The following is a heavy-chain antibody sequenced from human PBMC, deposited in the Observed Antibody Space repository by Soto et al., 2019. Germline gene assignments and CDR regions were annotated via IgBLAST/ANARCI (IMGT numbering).Heavy chain of an antibody. CDR1: GYTFTDFG. J-gene: IGHJ5*02. Sequence: QVHLVQSGGEMKKLGASVKVSCKASGYTFTDFGISWVRQAPGQGLEWMGWISGFDGDRNYAQKFQGRVTLTTDTSATTAYMELRTRTSDDAAINYGARDYDRWGEGWFDPCGQGTRVTVSS. CDR2: ISGFDGDR. V-gene: IGHV1-18*01. CDR3: ARDYDRWGEGWFDP. D-gene: IGHD3-16*01.